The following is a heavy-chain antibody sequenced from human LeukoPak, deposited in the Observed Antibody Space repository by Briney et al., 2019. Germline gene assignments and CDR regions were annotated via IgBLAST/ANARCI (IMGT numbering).Heavy chain of an antibody. J-gene: IGHJ4*02. CDR1: GGSISSGDYY. Sequence: SQTLSLTCTVSGGSISSGDYYYSWIRQPPGKGLEWIGYIYYSGNTYYNPSLKSRVTISVDTSKNQFSLKLSSVTAADTAVYYCAREGYSYGWYFDYWGQGTLVTVSS. CDR3: AREGYSYGWYFDY. V-gene: IGHV4-30-4*01. CDR2: IYYSGNT. D-gene: IGHD5-18*01.